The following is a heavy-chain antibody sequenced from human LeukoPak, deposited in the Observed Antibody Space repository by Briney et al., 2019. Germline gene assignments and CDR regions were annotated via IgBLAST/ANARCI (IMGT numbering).Heavy chain of an antibody. J-gene: IGHJ4*02. V-gene: IGHV4-59*12. D-gene: IGHD3-10*01. CDR2: IDYSGSA. CDR1: GASISSYY. CDR3: ARRRYYYGSGSYYNGCFFY. Sequence: SETLSLTCTVSGASISSYYWSWIRQPPGKGLEWIGYIDYSGSANYNPSLKSRVTISVDTSKNQFSLKLSSVTAADTAVYYCARRRYYYGSGSYYNGCFFYWGQGTLVTVSS.